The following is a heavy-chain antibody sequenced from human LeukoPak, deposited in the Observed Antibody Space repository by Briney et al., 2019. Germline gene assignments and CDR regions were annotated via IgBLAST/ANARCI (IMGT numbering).Heavy chain of an antibody. CDR1: GHSFNTYW. CDR3: ARQVGHWLTH. CDR2: IYPGDAEV. D-gene: IGHD6-19*01. J-gene: IGHJ4*02. V-gene: IGHV5-51*01. Sequence: GESLKISCKGSGHSFNTYWIGWVRQMPGKGLECMGIIYPGDAEVRYSPSFQGQVTISADKFISTAYLQWSSLKASDSAMYYCARQVGHWLTHWGQGTLVTVSS.